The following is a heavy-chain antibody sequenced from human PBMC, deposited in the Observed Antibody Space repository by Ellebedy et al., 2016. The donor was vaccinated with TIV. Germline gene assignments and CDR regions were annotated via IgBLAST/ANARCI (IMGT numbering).Heavy chain of an antibody. CDR1: GFTFSTSW. Sequence: PGGSLRLSCVASGFTFSTSWMHWVRQASGKGLVWVSRIKTDGSYTTYADSVKGRFTISRDNSKNTLYLQMNNLRVEDTAVYYCARGGSGYYWALAYWGQGTLVTVSS. CDR3: ARGGSGYYWALAY. D-gene: IGHD3-22*01. J-gene: IGHJ4*02. CDR2: IKTDGSYT. V-gene: IGHV3-74*01.